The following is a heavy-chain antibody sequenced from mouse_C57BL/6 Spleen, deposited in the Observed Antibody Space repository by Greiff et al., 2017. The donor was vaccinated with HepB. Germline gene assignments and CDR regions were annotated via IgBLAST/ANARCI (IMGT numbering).Heavy chain of an antibody. CDR2: IDPSDSYT. V-gene: IGHV1-69*01. J-gene: IGHJ4*01. D-gene: IGHD1-1*01. CDR3: ATTVVSREDAIDY. CDR1: GYTFTSYW. Sequence: QVHVKQPGAELVMPGASVKLSCKASGYTFTSYWMHWVKQRPGQGLEWIGEIDPSDSYTNYNQKFKGKSTLTVDTSSSTAYMQLSSLTSEDSAVYYCATTVVSREDAIDYWGQGASVTVSS.